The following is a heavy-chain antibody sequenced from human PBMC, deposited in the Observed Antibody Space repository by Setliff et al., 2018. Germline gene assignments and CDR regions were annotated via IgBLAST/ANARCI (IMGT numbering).Heavy chain of an antibody. CDR1: GGSIGSSF. CDR3: AKERYFDWFFED. Sequence: SETLSLTCTVSGGSIGSSFWNWIRQSPGKGLEWIGYKSNRGDTNSNPSLRSRLTMSVDTSANQFSLNLSSVTAADTAFYYCAKERYFDWFFEDWGQGTLVTVSS. J-gene: IGHJ4*02. D-gene: IGHD3-9*01. CDR2: KSNRGDT. V-gene: IGHV4-4*08.